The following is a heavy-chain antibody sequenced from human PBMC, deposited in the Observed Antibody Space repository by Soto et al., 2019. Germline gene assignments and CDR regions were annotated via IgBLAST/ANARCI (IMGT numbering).Heavy chain of an antibody. CDR1: GGSFSGYY. J-gene: IGHJ4*02. D-gene: IGHD6-6*01. CDR3: ARGSLDSSSSPYYFDY. V-gene: IGHV4-34*01. Sequence: SETLSLTCAVYGGSFSGYYWSWIRQPPGKGLEWIGEINHSGSTNYNPSLKSPVTISVDTSKNQFSLKLSSVTAADTAVYYCARGSLDSSSSPYYFDYWGQGTLVTVSS. CDR2: INHSGST.